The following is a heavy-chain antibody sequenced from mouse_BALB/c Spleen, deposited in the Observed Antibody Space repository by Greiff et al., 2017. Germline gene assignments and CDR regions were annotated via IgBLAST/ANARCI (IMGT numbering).Heavy chain of an antibody. J-gene: IGHJ2*01. CDR3: ARAGYYYGSSDYFDY. Sequence: QVQLQQPGAELVKPGASVKLSCKASGYTFTSYWMHWVKQRPGQGLEWIGEINPSNGRTNYNEKFKSKATLTVDKSSSTAYMQLSSLTSEDSAVYYCARAGYYYGSSDYFDYWGQGTTLTVAS. V-gene: IGHV1S81*02. D-gene: IGHD1-1*01. CDR1: GYTFTSYW. CDR2: INPSNGRT.